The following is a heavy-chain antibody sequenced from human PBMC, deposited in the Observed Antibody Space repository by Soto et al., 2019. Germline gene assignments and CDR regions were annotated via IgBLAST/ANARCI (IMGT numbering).Heavy chain of an antibody. Sequence: PSETLSLTCTVSGGSISSGGYYWSWIRQHPGKGLEWIGYIYYSGSTYYNPSLKSRVTISVDTSKNQFSLKLSSVTAADTAVYYCAGGYRIAANHRYYYYYGMDVWGQGTTVTVSS. CDR2: IYYSGST. V-gene: IGHV4-31*03. CDR3: AGGYRIAANHRYYYYYGMDV. CDR1: GGSISSGGYY. J-gene: IGHJ6*02. D-gene: IGHD6-6*01.